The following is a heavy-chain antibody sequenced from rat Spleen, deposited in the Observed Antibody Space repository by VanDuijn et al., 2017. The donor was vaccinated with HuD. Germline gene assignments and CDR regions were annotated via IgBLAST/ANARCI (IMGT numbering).Heavy chain of an antibody. CDR1: GFTLSDYY. CDR3: ARSVFDY. Sequence: EGQLVESGGGLVQPGRSLKLSCAASGFTLSDYYMAWVRKTPTKGLEWVATIRYDGSNTCYRDTVKGRFTIPRDNSKSTLYLQMDSLKSEDTATYYCARSVFDYWGQGVMVTVSS. V-gene: IGHV5-29*01. CDR2: IRYDGSNT. J-gene: IGHJ2*01.